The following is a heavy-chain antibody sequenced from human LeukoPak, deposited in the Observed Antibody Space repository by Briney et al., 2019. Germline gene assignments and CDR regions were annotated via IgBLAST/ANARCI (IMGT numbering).Heavy chain of an antibody. D-gene: IGHD7-27*01. CDR1: GFAFSSYA. CDR3: VRDGAHWDLDY. Sequence: GGSLRLSCAASGFAFSSYAMHWVRQAPGKGLEWVAVISYDGSNKYYADSVKGRFTISRDNSRNTVSLQMNSLRAEDTATYYCVRDGAHWDLDYWGQGTLVTVSS. V-gene: IGHV3-30-3*01. J-gene: IGHJ4*02. CDR2: ISYDGSNK.